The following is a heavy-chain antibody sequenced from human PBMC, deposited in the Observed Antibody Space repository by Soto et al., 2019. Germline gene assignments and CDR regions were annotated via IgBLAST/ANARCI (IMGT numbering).Heavy chain of an antibody. J-gene: IGHJ3*02. V-gene: IGHV4-39*01. Sequence: SETLSLTCTVSGGSISSSSYYWGWIRQPPGKGLEWIGSIYYSGSTYYNPSLKSRVTISVDTSKNQFSLKLSSVTAADTAVYYCARRDSSSWYYAFDIWGQGTMVTVSS. D-gene: IGHD6-13*01. CDR3: ARRDSSSWYYAFDI. CDR2: IYYSGST. CDR1: GGSISSSSYY.